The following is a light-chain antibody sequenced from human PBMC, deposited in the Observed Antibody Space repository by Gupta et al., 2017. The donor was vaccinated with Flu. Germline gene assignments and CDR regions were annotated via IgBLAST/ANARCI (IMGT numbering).Light chain of an antibody. Sequence: ERATLSCRASQSVNNNLLTWYQQKPGQAPRLLIYGASRRATGIPDRFSGSGSGTDFTLTIRRLEPEDFAVYYCQQYGISEYTFGQGTKLEIK. J-gene: IGKJ2*01. CDR2: GAS. CDR3: QQYGISEYT. CDR1: QSVNNNL. V-gene: IGKV3-20*01.